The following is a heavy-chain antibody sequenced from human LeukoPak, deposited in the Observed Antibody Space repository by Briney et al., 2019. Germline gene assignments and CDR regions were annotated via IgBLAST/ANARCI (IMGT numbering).Heavy chain of an antibody. D-gene: IGHD2-8*01. CDR2: INHSGST. J-gene: IGHJ4*02. CDR1: GGSFSGYY. V-gene: IGHV4-34*01. Sequence: SETLSLTGAVYGGSFSGYYWSWIRQPPGKGLEWIGEINHSGSTNYNPSLKSRVTISVDTSKNQFSLKLSSVTAADTAVYYCARSRMVYTRLPVDYWGQGTLVTVSS. CDR3: ARSRMVYTRLPVDY.